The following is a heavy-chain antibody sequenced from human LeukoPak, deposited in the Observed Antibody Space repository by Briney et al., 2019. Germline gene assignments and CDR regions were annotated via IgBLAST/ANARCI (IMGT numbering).Heavy chain of an antibody. CDR3: AGAAISSGSYSFYDY. J-gene: IGHJ4*02. V-gene: IGHV4-59*01. D-gene: IGHD1-26*01. CDR1: GGSISSYY. CDR2: IYYSGST. Sequence: SETLSLTCTVSGGSISSYYWSWIRQPPGKGLEWIGYIYYSGSTNYNPSLKSRVTISVDTSKNQFSLKLSSVTAADTAVYYCAGAAISSGSYSFYDYWGQGTLVTVSS.